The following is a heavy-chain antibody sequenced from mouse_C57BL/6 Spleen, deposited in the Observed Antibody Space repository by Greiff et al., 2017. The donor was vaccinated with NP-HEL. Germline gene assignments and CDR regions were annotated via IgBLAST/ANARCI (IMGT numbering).Heavy chain of an antibody. D-gene: IGHD1-1*01. CDR2: IDPSDSYT. CDR3: ARSYYYGSGRYFDV. Sequence: QVQLQQPGAELVMPGASVKLSCKASGYTFTSYWMHWVKQRPGQGLEWIGEIDPSDSYTNYNQKFKGKSTLTVDKSSSTAYMQLSSLTSEDSAVYYCARSYYYGSGRYFDVWGTGTTVTVSS. CDR1: GYTFTSYW. V-gene: IGHV1-69*01. J-gene: IGHJ1*03.